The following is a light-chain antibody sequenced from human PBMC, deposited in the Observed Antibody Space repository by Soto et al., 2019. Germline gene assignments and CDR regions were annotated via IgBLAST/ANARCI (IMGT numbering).Light chain of an antibody. Sequence: DMQMTQSPSCLPAAVGDTVTITFQSSQNINNYLNWYQQKPGRAPKLLIYDASNLEAGVPSRFRGSGSGTDFTFTISRLQPEDIATYYCQQYENLPTFGQGTRLEIK. CDR1: QNINNY. CDR3: QQYENLPT. J-gene: IGKJ5*01. V-gene: IGKV1-33*01. CDR2: DAS.